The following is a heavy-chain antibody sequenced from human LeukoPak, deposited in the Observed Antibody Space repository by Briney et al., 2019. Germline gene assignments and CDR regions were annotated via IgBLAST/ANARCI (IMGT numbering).Heavy chain of an antibody. CDR2: INRGGSRT. Sequence: GGSLRLSCAASGFTFSNHWMHWVRQAPGKGLMWVSRINRGGSRTDYADSVKGRFTISRDDAKNTLYLQMNSLRAEDTAVYYCARVLEAAAGASGYWGQGTLVTVSS. CDR3: ARVLEAAAGASGY. D-gene: IGHD6-13*01. J-gene: IGHJ4*02. V-gene: IGHV3-74*01. CDR1: GFTFSNHW.